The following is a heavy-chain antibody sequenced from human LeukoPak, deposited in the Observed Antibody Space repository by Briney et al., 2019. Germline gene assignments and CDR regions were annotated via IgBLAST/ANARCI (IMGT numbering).Heavy chain of an antibody. V-gene: IGHV2-70*11. Sequence: SDPALVKPTQTLTLTCTFSGFSLTTSGMCVNWIRQPPGKALEWLARIDWDDDKYYSTSLRTRLTISKDTSKNQVVLIVTNMDPVDTATYYCARMARSIVGRPEAFDIWGQGTMVTVSS. CDR3: ARMARSIVGRPEAFDI. J-gene: IGHJ3*02. D-gene: IGHD6-6*01. CDR1: GFSLTTSGMC. CDR2: IDWDDDK.